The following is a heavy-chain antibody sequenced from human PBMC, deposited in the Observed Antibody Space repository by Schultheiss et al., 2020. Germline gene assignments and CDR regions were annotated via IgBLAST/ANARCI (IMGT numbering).Heavy chain of an antibody. J-gene: IGHJ4*02. D-gene: IGHD6-13*01. Sequence: SQTLSLTCTVSGGSINSGYYWGWIRQPPGKGLEWIGSIYHSGSTYYNPSLKSQVTISVDKSKNQFSLKLSSVTAADTAVYYCAREGAAAGHFDYWGQGTLVTVSS. CDR1: GGSINSGYY. V-gene: IGHV4-38-2*02. CDR2: IYHSGST. CDR3: AREGAAAGHFDY.